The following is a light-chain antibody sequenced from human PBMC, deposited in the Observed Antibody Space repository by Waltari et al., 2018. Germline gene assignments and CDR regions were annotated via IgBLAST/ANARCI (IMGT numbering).Light chain of an antibody. CDR3: QQYDGEVVT. J-gene: IGKJ4*01. CDR1: QSVTSIS. V-gene: IGKV3-20*01. Sequence: EFVLTPSPGTLSLSPGERATLSCRASQSVTSISLTWYQQRLGQAPMLLIYGTSSRATGLPDRFSGSGSGTDFTLTISRLEPEDFAVYSCQQYDGEVVTFGGGTKVEI. CDR2: GTS.